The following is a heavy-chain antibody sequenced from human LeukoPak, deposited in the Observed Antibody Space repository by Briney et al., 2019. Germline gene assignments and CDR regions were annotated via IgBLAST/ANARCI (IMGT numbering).Heavy chain of an antibody. CDR1: GHIFREYD. CDR2: IIPIFGTA. CDR3: ATDVIGLAHYYYGMDV. Sequence: VASVKVSCKASGHIFREYDINWVRQAPGQGLEWMGGIIPIFGTANYAQKFQGRVTMTEDTSTDTAYMELSSLRSEDTAVYYCATDVIGLAHYYYGMDVWGQGTTVTVSS. J-gene: IGHJ6*02. V-gene: IGHV1-69*06.